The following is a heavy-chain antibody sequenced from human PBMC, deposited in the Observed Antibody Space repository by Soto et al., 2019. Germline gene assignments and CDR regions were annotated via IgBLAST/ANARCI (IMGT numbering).Heavy chain of an antibody. J-gene: IGHJ4*02. CDR1: GGSFSGSY. CDR3: AISLPSYDSSGYPDY. V-gene: IGHV4-34*01. Sequence: KTSEPLSLTCAVYGGSFSGSYWSWIRQPPGKELEWIGEINHSGSTNYNPSLKSRVTISVDTSKNQFSLKLSSVTAADTAVYYCAISLPSYDSSGYPDYWGQGTLVTVSS. CDR2: INHSGST. D-gene: IGHD3-22*01.